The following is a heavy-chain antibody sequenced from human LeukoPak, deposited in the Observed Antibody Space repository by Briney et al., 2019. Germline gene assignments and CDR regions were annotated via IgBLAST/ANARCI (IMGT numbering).Heavy chain of an antibody. J-gene: IGHJ4*02. Sequence: PGGSLRLSCAASGFTFSAYEMTWVRQAPGKGLEWVSYISSSGGTRYYADSVKGRFTISRDNAKNSLYLQMNSLRAEDTAIYYCARRERAARLKSNFDYWGQGTLVTVSS. CDR3: ARRERAARLKSNFDY. D-gene: IGHD6-6*01. CDR1: GFTFSAYE. V-gene: IGHV3-48*03. CDR2: ISSSGGTR.